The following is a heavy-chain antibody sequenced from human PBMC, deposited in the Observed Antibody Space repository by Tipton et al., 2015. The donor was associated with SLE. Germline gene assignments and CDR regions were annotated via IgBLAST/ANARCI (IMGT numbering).Heavy chain of an antibody. CDR1: GYTFSGYY. J-gene: IGHJ3*02. CDR2: INPNSGGT. CDR3: ARESLTPHYYDSGTHGIYRAFDI. Sequence: QVQLVQSGAEVKKPGASVKVSCKASGYTFSGYYMQWVRQAPGQGLEWMGWINPNSGGTNYVQKFQGRVTMTRDTSINTAYMELSRLRSDDTAVYYCARESLTPHYYDSGTHGIYRAFDIWGQGTVVTVSS. V-gene: IGHV1-2*02. D-gene: IGHD3-10*01.